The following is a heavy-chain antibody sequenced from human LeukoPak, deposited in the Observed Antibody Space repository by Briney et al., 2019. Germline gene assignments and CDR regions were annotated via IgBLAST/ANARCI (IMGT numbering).Heavy chain of an antibody. CDR2: IRYDGSNK. CDR1: GFTFSSYG. V-gene: IGHV3-30*02. J-gene: IGHJ4*02. Sequence: GGSLRLSCAASGFTFSSYGMHWVRQAPGKGLEWVAFIRYDGSNKYYADSVKGRFTISRDNSKNKLYLQMNSLRAEDTAVYYCAKSPRYCSSTSCSHALYYFDYWGQGTLVTVSS. D-gene: IGHD2-2*01. CDR3: AKSPRYCSSTSCSHALYYFDY.